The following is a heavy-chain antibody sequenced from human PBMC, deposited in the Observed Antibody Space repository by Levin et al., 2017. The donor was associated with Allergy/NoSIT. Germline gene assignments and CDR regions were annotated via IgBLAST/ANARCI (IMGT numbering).Heavy chain of an antibody. Sequence: QPGGSLRLSCAASGFTFSTYAMGWVRQAPGKGLEWVSSMGRSATEIFYGASVKGRFTVSRDNSKNMLYLQMNSLRAEDTAVYYCAKPFSVIDYARFDQWGQGTLVSVSS. J-gene: IGHJ4*02. CDR2: MGRSATEI. V-gene: IGHV3-23*05. CDR3: AKPFSVIDYARFDQ. CDR1: GFTFSTYA. D-gene: IGHD3-16*01.